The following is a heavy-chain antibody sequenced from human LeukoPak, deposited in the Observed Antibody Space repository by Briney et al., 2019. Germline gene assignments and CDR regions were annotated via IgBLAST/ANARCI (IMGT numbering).Heavy chain of an antibody. CDR1: GYXFTSYY. CDR2: INPSGGST. V-gene: IGHV1-46*01. Sequence: ASVKVSCKASGYXFTSYYMHWVRQAPGQGLEWMGIINPSGGSTNYAQKFQGRVTITADESTSTAYMELSSLRSEGTAVYYCARGRSYDSSGYPVYFDYWGQGTLVTVSS. J-gene: IGHJ4*02. CDR3: ARGRSYDSSGYPVYFDY. D-gene: IGHD3-22*01.